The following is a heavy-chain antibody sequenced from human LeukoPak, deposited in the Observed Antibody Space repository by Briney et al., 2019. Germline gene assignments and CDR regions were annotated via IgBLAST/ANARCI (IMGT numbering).Heavy chain of an antibody. J-gene: IGHJ4*02. D-gene: IGHD3-3*01. CDR1: GFTFSSYG. CDR3: AKDQANYDFWSGYQRYYFDY. Sequence: GGSLRLSCAASGFTFSSYGMHWVRQAPGKGLEWVAVISYDGSNKYYADSVKGRFTISRDNSKNTLYLQMNSLRAEDTAAYYCAKDQANYDFWSGYQRYYFDYWGQGTLVTVSS. V-gene: IGHV3-30*18. CDR2: ISYDGSNK.